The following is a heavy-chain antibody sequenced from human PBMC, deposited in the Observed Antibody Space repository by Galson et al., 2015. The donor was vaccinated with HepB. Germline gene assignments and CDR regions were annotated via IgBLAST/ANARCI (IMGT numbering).Heavy chain of an antibody. CDR1: GFTFSDYY. D-gene: IGHD4-17*01. V-gene: IGHV3-11*01. CDR2: ISIHGNTI. CDR3: ARGAATYGIGFDI. J-gene: IGHJ3*02. Sequence: SLRLSCAASGFTFSDYYMSWIRQAPGKGLEWVSSISIHGNTIYYADSVKGRFTISRDTAKTSLYLQMNSLRAEDTAVYFCARGAATYGIGFDIWGRGTKVTVSS.